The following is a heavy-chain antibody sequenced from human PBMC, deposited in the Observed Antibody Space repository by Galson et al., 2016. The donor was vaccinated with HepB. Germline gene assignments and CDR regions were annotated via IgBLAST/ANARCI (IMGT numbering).Heavy chain of an antibody. CDR2: IIRMFGTV. Sequence: SGAEVKQPGASVKVSCKASGGIFSSYAMSWVRQAPGHALEWMGGIIRMFGTVNYARQFQGRVTISADDSASTVYMELSGLRSDDTAVYYCARSQIVATFTGFAYWGQGTRVTVSP. CDR3: ARSQIVATFTGFAY. D-gene: IGHD5-12*01. V-gene: IGHV1-69*13. J-gene: IGHJ4*02. CDR1: GGIFSSYA.